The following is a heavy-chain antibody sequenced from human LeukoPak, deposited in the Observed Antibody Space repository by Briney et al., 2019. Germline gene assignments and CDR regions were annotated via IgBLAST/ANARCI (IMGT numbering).Heavy chain of an antibody. CDR2: INPNSGGT. D-gene: IGHD6-19*01. CDR1: GYTFTGYY. CDR3: ARGGTSSGWYVS. Sequence: ASVKVSCKASGYTFTGYYMHWVRQATGQGLEWIVWINPNSGGTNYAQKFQGWVTMTRDTSISTAYMELSRLRSDDTAVYYCARGGTSSGWYVSWGQGTLVTVSS. V-gene: IGHV1-2*04. J-gene: IGHJ5*02.